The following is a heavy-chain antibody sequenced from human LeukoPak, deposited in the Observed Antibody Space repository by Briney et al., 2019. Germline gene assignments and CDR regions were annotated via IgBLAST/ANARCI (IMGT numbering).Heavy chain of an antibody. J-gene: IGHJ4*02. Sequence: GGSLRLSCAASGFTFSSYSMNWVRQAPGKGLEWVSSISSSGSYIYYADSVKGRFTSSRDNAKNSLYLQMNSLRAEDTAVYYCARGGSDGYNYRLFDYWGQGTLVTVSS. CDR2: ISSSGSYI. V-gene: IGHV3-21*01. D-gene: IGHD5-24*01. CDR1: GFTFSSYS. CDR3: ARGGSDGYNYRLFDY.